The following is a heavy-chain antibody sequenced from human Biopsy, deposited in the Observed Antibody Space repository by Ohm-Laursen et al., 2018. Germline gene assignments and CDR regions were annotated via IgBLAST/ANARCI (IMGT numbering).Heavy chain of an antibody. D-gene: IGHD6-19*01. CDR3: ARTPGKAVAGRFLDL. J-gene: IGHJ2*01. CDR2: IYSSRGS. V-gene: IGHV4-4*07. CDR1: GGSTNDYF. Sequence: SETLSLTCSVSGGSTNDYFWSWIRQPAGETLEWIGRIYSSRGSSYNPSLKSRISMSMGTSNNQFSLTLTSVTAADTAVYYCARTPGKAVAGRFLDLWGRGTLVTVSS.